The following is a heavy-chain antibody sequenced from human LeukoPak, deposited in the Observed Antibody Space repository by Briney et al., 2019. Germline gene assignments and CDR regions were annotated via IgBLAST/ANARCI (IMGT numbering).Heavy chain of an antibody. D-gene: IGHD1-26*01. CDR3: AKDRGIVGAPSDY. Sequence: PGRSLRLSRAASGFTFSSYGMHWVRQAPGKGLEWVAVISYDGSNKYYADSVKGRFTISRDNSKNTLYLQMNSLRAEDTAVYYCAKDRGIVGAPSDYWGQGTLVTVSS. J-gene: IGHJ4*02. V-gene: IGHV3-30*18. CDR1: GFTFSSYG. CDR2: ISYDGSNK.